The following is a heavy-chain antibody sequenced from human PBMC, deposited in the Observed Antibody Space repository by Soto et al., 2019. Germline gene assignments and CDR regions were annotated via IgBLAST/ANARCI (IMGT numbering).Heavy chain of an antibody. V-gene: IGHV3-23*01. CDR3: GKVMTDYSKAVGDD. D-gene: IGHD4-4*01. CDR2: ITTGGINT. CDR1: GFTFASYA. Sequence: EAQLLESGGGLVQPGESLRLSCATSGFTFASYAMTWVRQAPGKGLEWVYSITTGGINTHYADFVRGRFTISRDNSKNTVYLEMKTLSAEDTAVYYCGKVMTDYSKAVGDDWGQGTLVTVSS. J-gene: IGHJ4*02.